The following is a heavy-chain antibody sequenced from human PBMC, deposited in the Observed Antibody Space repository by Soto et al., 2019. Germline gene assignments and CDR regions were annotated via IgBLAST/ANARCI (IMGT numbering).Heavy chain of an antibody. J-gene: IGHJ4*02. V-gene: IGHV3-23*01. Sequence: GGSLRLSCAASGFTFSSYVMSWVRQAPGKGLEWVSALSGSGSTIHYADSVRGRFTISRDNSKNTLYLQMNTLRAEDTAAYYCAKDVSGVRYYDFWSGPDYWGQGTLVTVSS. CDR2: LSGSGSTI. D-gene: IGHD3-3*01. CDR1: GFTFSSYV. CDR3: AKDVSGVRYYDFWSGPDY.